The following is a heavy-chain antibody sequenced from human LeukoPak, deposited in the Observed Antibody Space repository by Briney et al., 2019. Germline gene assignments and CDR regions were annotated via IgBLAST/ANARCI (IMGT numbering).Heavy chain of an antibody. V-gene: IGHV3-21*01. Sequence: GGSLRLSCAASGFTFSSYAMSWVRQAPGKGLEWVSAISSSGSYIYYADSVKGRFTISRDNAKNSLYLQMNSLRAEDTAVYYCVSSMHPDYWGQGTLVTVSS. D-gene: IGHD2-8*01. CDR3: VSSMHPDY. J-gene: IGHJ4*02. CDR1: GFTFSSYA. CDR2: ISSSGSYI.